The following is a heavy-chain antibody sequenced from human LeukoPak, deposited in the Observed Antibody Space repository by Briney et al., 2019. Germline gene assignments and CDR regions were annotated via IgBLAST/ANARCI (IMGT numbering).Heavy chain of an antibody. V-gene: IGHV4-4*07. CDR1: AGSISSYY. CDR3: ARGRILEDIVVVPAAIRRYYYYMDV. J-gene: IGHJ6*03. CDR2: IYTSGST. D-gene: IGHD2-2*02. Sequence: PSETLSLTCTVSAGSISSYYWSWIRQPAGKGLEWIGRIYTSGSTNYNPSLKSRVTMSVDTSKNQFSLKLSSVTAADTAVYYCARGRILEDIVVVPAAIRRYYYYMDVWGKGTTVTVSS.